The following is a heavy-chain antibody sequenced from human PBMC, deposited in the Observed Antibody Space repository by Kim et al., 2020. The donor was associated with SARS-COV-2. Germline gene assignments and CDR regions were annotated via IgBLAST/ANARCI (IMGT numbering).Heavy chain of an antibody. J-gene: IGHJ6*02. V-gene: IGHV4-39*01. CDR3: ARVDDYGDEGRMDV. CDR2: IYYSGST. Sequence: SETLSLTCTVSGGSISSSSYYWGWIRQPPGKGLEWIGSIYYSGSTYYNPSLKSRVTISVDTSKNQFSLKLSSVTAADTAVYYCARVDDYGDEGRMDVWGQGTTVTVSS. D-gene: IGHD4-17*01. CDR1: GGSISSSSYY.